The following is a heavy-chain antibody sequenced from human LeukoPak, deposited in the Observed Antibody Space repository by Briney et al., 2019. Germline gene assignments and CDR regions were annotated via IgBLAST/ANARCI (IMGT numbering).Heavy chain of an antibody. J-gene: IGHJ5*02. CDR2: IYYSGST. D-gene: IGHD1-26*01. CDR3: ARHEKVGATLLSWFDP. Sequence: SGTLSLTCTVSGGSISSSSYYRGWIRQPPGKGLEWIGSIYYSGSTYYNPSLKSRVTISVDTSKNQFSLKLSSVTAADTAVYYCARHEKVGATLLSWFDPWGQGTLVTVSS. CDR1: GGSISSSSYY. V-gene: IGHV4-39*01.